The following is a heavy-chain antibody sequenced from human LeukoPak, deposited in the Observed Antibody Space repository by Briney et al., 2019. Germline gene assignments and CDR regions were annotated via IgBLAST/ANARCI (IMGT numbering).Heavy chain of an antibody. CDR3: ARVPHSGYPDY. Sequence: GGSLRLSCAVSGFTVSSNFMSWVRQAPGKGLEWVSVIFSGGTTYYAGSVKGRFTISRDNAKNSLYLQMNSLRAEDTAVYYCARVPHSGYPDYWGQGTLVTVSS. D-gene: IGHD5-12*01. V-gene: IGHV3-53*01. CDR1: GFTVSSNF. CDR2: IFSGGTT. J-gene: IGHJ4*02.